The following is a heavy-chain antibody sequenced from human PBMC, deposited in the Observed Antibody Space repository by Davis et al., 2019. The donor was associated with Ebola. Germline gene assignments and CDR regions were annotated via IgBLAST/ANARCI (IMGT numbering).Heavy chain of an antibody. J-gene: IGHJ5*02. V-gene: IGHV4-31*03. CDR3: ARAMGRVAARPSNWFDP. CDR2: IYYNGNT. Sequence: SETLSLTCTVSGGSISSGGYYWSWIRQHPGKGLEWIGYIYYNGNTDYNPSLKSRVTISVDTSKNQFSLKLNSVTAADTAVYYCARAMGRVAARPSNWFDPWGQGTLVTVSS. CDR1: GGSISSGGYY. D-gene: IGHD6-6*01.